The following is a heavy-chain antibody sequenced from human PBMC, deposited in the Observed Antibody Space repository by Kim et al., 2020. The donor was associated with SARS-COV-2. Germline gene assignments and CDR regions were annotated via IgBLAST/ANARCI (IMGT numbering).Heavy chain of an antibody. V-gene: IGHV1-69*13. CDR3: ASSSMIVVVITYFDY. Sequence: SVKVSCKASGGTFSSYAISWVRQAPGQGLEWMGGIIPIFGTANYAQKFQGRVTITADESTSTAYMELSSLRSEDTAVYYCASSSMIVVVITYFDYWGQGTLVTVSS. J-gene: IGHJ4*02. CDR2: IIPIFGTA. D-gene: IGHD3-22*01. CDR1: GGTFSSYA.